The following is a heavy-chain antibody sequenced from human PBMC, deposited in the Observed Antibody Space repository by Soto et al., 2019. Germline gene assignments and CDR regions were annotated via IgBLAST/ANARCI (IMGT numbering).Heavy chain of an antibody. CDR2: IIPILGIA. V-gene: IGHV1-69*02. Sequence: QVQLVQSGAEVKKPGSSVKVSCKASGGTFSSYTISWVRQAPGQGLEWMGRIIPILGIANYAQKFQGRVTITADKSTSTADMELSSLRSEDTAVYYCASSSTSRYNWFDPWGQGTLVTVSS. D-gene: IGHD2-2*01. CDR1: GGTFSSYT. CDR3: ASSSTSRYNWFDP. J-gene: IGHJ5*02.